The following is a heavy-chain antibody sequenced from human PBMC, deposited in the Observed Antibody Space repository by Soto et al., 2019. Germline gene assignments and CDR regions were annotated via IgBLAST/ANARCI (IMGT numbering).Heavy chain of an antibody. D-gene: IGHD2-2*01. J-gene: IGHJ5*02. CDR1: GFTFSSYS. CDR2: ISSSSSYI. Sequence: EVQLVESGGGLVKPGGSLRLSCAASGFTFSSYSMNWVRQAPGKGLEWVSSISSSSSYIYYADSVKGRFTISRDNAKNSLYLQMNSLRAEDTAVYYCARDPGPGNSVVVPAAIDWFDPWGQGTLVTVSS. CDR3: ARDPGPGNSVVVPAAIDWFDP. V-gene: IGHV3-21*01.